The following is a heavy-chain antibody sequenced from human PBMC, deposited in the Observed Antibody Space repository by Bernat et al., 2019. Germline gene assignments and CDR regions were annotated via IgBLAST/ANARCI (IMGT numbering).Heavy chain of an antibody. V-gene: IGHV3-66*04. CDR1: GFTVSSNY. Sequence: EVQLVESGGNLVQPGGSLRLSCAASGFTVSSNYMSWVRQAPGKGLEWVSTIYSDGSTYYADSVTGRFVSSRDNSKNTLFRHMSRLRADDMALYYCARQYDFWSGFVVWGQGTLVTVSA. CDR3: ARQYDFWSGFVV. J-gene: IGHJ5*02. CDR2: IYSDGST. D-gene: IGHD3-3*01.